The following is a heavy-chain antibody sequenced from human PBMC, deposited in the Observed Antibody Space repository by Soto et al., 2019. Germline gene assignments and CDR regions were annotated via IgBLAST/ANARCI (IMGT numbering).Heavy chain of an antibody. CDR2: IKSKTDGGTT. CDR3: TTAYRYDILTGSPEDAFDI. Sequence: GGSLRLSCAASGFTFSNAWMSWVRQAPGKGLEWVGRIKSKTDGGTTDYAAPVKGRFTISRDDSKNTLYLQMNSLKTEDTAVYYCTTAYRYDILTGSPEDAFDIWGQGTMVTVSS. J-gene: IGHJ3*02. CDR1: GFTFSNAW. V-gene: IGHV3-15*01. D-gene: IGHD3-9*01.